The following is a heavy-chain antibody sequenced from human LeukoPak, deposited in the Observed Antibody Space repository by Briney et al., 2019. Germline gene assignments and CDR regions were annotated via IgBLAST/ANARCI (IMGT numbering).Heavy chain of an antibody. CDR3: AKDSSGYYLSDAFDI. CDR1: GFTFSDYY. J-gene: IGHJ3*02. CDR2: ISSSGSTI. D-gene: IGHD3-22*01. V-gene: IGHV3-11*01. Sequence: PGGSLRLSCAASGFTFSDYYMSWIRQAPGKGLEWVSYISSSGSTIYYADSVKGRFTISRDNAKNSLYLQMNSLRAEDAAVYYCAKDSSGYYLSDAFDIWGQGTMVTVSS.